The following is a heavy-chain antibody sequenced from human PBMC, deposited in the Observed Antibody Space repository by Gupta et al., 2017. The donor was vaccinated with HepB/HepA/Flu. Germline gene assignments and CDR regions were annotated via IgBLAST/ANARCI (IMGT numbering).Heavy chain of an antibody. CDR3: ARLPRYGSGSSILDY. Sequence: QVTLKESGPVLVKPTETLTLTCTVSGFSLSNARMGVSWIRQPPGKALEWLAHIFSNDEKSYSTSLKSRLTISKDTSKSQVVLTMTNVDPVDTATYYCARLPRYGSGSSILDYWGQGTLVTVSS. CDR2: IFSNDEK. J-gene: IGHJ4*02. CDR1: GFSLSNARMG. V-gene: IGHV2-26*01. D-gene: IGHD3-10*01.